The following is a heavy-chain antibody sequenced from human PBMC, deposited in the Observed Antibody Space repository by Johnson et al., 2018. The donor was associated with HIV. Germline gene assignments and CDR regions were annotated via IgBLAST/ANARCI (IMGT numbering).Heavy chain of an antibody. J-gene: IGHJ3*02. CDR2: ISYDGTHK. CDR3: EAVVVTAIHDAFDI. Sequence: QVKLVESGGGVVRPGRSLRLSCAASGFTFSSYAMHWVRQAPGKGLEWVAVISYDGTHKYYADSVKGRFTISRDNSKNTLYLQMNSLRAEDTAVYYCEAVVVTAIHDAFDIWGQGTMVTVSS. CDR1: GFTFSSYA. D-gene: IGHD2-21*02. V-gene: IGHV3-30*04.